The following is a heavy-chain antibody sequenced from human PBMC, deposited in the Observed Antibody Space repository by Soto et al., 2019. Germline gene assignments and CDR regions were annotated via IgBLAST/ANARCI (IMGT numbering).Heavy chain of an antibody. V-gene: IGHV3-9*01. CDR2: ISWNSGSI. CDR3: EKDLYGDYLGRLKFDY. J-gene: IGHJ4*02. D-gene: IGHD4-17*01. Sequence: EVQLVESGGGLVQPGRSLRLSCAASGFTFDDYAMHWVRQAPGKGLEWVSGISWNSGSIGYADSVKGRFTISRDNAKNSLYLEMNSLRAEDTALYYCEKDLYGDYLGRLKFDYWGQGTLVTVSS. CDR1: GFTFDDYA.